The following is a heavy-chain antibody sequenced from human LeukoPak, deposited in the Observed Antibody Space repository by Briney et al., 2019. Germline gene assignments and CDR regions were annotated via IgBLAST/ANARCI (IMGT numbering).Heavy chain of an antibody. CDR1: GFTFSSYG. V-gene: IGHV3-30*02. Sequence: HAGGSLRLSCAASGFTFSSYGMHWVRQAPGKGLEWVAFIRYDGSNKYYADSVKGRFTISRDNSKNTLYLQMNSLRAEDTAVYYCARDAFGAIDYWGQGTLVTVSS. CDR3: ARDAFGAIDY. J-gene: IGHJ4*02. D-gene: IGHD3-3*01. CDR2: IRYDGSNK.